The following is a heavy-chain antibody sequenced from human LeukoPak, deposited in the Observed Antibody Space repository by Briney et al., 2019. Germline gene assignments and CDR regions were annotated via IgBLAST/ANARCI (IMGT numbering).Heavy chain of an antibody. V-gene: IGHV3-74*01. CDR3: ARKLYGSGSYYWFDY. CDR2: INSDGSST. CDR1: GFTFSSYW. J-gene: IGHJ4*02. Sequence: QPGGSLRLSCAASGFTFSSYWMHWVRQAPGKGLVWVSRINSDGSSTSYADSVKGRFTISRDNAKNTLYLQMNSLRAEDTAVYYCARKLYGSGSYYWFDYWGQGTLVTVSS. D-gene: IGHD3-10*01.